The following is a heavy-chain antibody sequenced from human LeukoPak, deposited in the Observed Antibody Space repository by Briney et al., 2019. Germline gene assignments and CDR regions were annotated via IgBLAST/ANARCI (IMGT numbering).Heavy chain of an antibody. D-gene: IGHD6-13*01. V-gene: IGHV3-66*01. CDR1: GFTVSSNY. J-gene: IGHJ4*02. Sequence: SGGSLRLSCAASGFTVSSNYMSWVRQAPGKGLEWVSVIYSDGSTYYADSVKGRFTISRDNSKNTLYLQMNSLRAEDTAVYYCAREPRSWYYFDYWGQGTLVTVSS. CDR3: AREPRSWYYFDY. CDR2: IYSDGST.